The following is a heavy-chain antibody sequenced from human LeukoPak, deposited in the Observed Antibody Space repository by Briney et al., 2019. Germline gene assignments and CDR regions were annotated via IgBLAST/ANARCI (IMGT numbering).Heavy chain of an antibody. D-gene: IGHD6-13*01. J-gene: IGHJ4*02. Sequence: PGGSLRLSCAASGFTFSDYSMNWVRQAPGKGLEDLSYINSDGKTTWYADSVKGRFTASRDNAKNSLYLQMNSLRAEDTAVYYCAKSPTGYSSSWGQGTLVTVSS. CDR2: INSDGKTT. V-gene: IGHV3-48*01. CDR1: GFTFSDYS. CDR3: AKSPTGYSSS.